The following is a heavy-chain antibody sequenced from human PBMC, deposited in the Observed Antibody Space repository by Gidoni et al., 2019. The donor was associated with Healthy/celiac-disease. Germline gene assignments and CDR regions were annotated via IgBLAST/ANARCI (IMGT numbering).Heavy chain of an antibody. J-gene: IGHJ4*02. CDR3: AREVGGGSGWVY. V-gene: IGHV3-30-3*01. Sequence: QVQLVESVGGVVQPGRSLRLSCAASGFTFSSYAMHWVRQAPGKGLEWVAVISYDGSNKYYSDSVKVRFTISRDNSKNTLYLQMNSLRAEDTAVYYCAREVGGGSGWVYWGQGTLVTVSS. CDR2: ISYDGSNK. D-gene: IGHD6-19*01. CDR1: GFTFSSYA.